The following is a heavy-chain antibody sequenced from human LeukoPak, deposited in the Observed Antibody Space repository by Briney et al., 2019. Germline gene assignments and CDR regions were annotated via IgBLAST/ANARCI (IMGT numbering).Heavy chain of an antibody. CDR1: GFTFSDYY. CDR2: ISSSGSTI. D-gene: IGHD2-15*01. V-gene: IGHV3-11*04. J-gene: IGHJ3*02. Sequence: GGSLRLSCAASGFTFSDYYMSWIRQAPGKGLEWVSYISSSGSTIYYADSVKGRFTISRDNAKNSLYLQMNSLRAEDTAVYYCARKLRGYCSGGSCYGVAFDIWGQGTMVTVSS. CDR3: ARKLRGYCSGGSCYGVAFDI.